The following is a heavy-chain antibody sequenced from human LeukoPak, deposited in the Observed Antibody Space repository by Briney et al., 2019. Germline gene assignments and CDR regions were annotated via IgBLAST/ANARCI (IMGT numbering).Heavy chain of an antibody. V-gene: IGHV1-69*05. CDR3: ARATDYYDSSGSIIGVDY. Sequence: SVKVSCKASGGTFSSYAISWVRQAPGQELEWMGRIIPISGTANYAQKFQGRVTITTDESTSTAYMELSSLRSEDTAVYYCARATDYYDSSGSIIGVDYWGQGTLVTVSS. CDR2: IIPISGTA. J-gene: IGHJ4*02. CDR1: GGTFSSYA. D-gene: IGHD3-22*01.